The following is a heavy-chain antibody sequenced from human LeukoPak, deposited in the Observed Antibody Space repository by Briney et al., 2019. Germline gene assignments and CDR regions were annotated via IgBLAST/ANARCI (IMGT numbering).Heavy chain of an antibody. CDR3: AKPPPRVAAAGDDY. D-gene: IGHD6-13*01. CDR2: ISSDGRDT. CDR1: GFTFNSHW. Sequence: GGSLRLSCAASGFTFNSHWMHWVRQAPGKGLVWLSRISSDGRDTGYADSVKGRFTISRDNAKDTLYLQMNSLRAEDTAVYYCAKPPPRVAAAGDDYWGQGTLVTVSS. J-gene: IGHJ4*02. V-gene: IGHV3-74*01.